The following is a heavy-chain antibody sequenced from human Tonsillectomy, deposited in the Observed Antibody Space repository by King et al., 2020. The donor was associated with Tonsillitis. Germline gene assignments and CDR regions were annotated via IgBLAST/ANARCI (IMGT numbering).Heavy chain of an antibody. CDR2: IDPIDSYT. CDR1: GYSFTNYW. V-gene: IGHV5-10-1*01. J-gene: IGHJ4*02. CDR3: PRLHPSWLTGAYYFAY. D-gene: IGHD3-9*01. Sequence: QLVQSGAEVKKPGESLRISCKGSGYSFTNYWISWVRQMPGKGLEWMGRIDPIDSYTKYSPSFQGHVTISADKSISTAYLQWSSLKVSDTAMYFCPRLHPSWLTGAYYFAYWGQGTLVTVSS.